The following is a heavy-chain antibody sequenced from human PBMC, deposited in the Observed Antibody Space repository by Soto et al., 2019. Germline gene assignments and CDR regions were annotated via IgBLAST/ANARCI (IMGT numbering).Heavy chain of an antibody. CDR2: IRSKTDGGTA. CDR1: GFTFNNAW. V-gene: IGHV3-15*07. D-gene: IGHD5-12*01. Sequence: PGGSLRLSCAASGFTFNNAWMNWVRQAPGNGLEWVGRIRSKTDGGTADYAAPVKGRLTISRDDSKNTLYLQMNSLKTEDTALYYCATTQTRNLRDGYNFSPFDAFDIWGQGTMVTVSS. J-gene: IGHJ3*02. CDR3: ATTQTRNLRDGYNFSPFDAFDI.